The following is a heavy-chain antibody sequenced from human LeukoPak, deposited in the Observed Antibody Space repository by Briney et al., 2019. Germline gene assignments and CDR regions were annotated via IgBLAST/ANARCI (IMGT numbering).Heavy chain of an antibody. CDR3: ARVVVPAPTTYYFDY. J-gene: IGHJ4*02. Sequence: SETLSLTCAVYGGSFSGYYWSWLRQPPGKGLEWFGEINHSGRTNYNPSLKRGVTITVETSKNQFSLKLSSVTAADTAVYYCARVVVPAPTTYYFDYWGQGTLVTVSS. CDR1: GGSFSGYY. D-gene: IGHD2-2*01. V-gene: IGHV4-34*01. CDR2: INHSGRT.